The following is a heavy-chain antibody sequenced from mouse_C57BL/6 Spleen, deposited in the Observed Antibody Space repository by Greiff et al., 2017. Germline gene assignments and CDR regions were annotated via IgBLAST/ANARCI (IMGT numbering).Heavy chain of an antibody. V-gene: IGHV1-15*01. CDR1: GYTFTDYE. CDR2: IDPETGGT. J-gene: IGHJ3*01. CDR3: TYCGAQATSAWFAY. Sequence: VQLQQSGAELVRPGASVTLSCKASGYTFTDYEMHWVKQTPVHGLEWIGAIDPETGGTAYNQKFKGKAILTADKSSSPAYMELRSLTSADSAVYYGTYCGAQATSAWFAYWGQGTLVTVSA. D-gene: IGHD3-2*02.